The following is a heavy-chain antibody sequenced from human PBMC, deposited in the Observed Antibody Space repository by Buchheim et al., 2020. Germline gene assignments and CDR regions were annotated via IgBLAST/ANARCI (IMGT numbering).Heavy chain of an antibody. CDR3: VSPGIRDGYDFAY. CDR1: GFSFSSCW. J-gene: IGHJ4*02. D-gene: IGHD5-24*01. CDR2: TNTDGTYT. V-gene: IGHV3-74*01. Sequence: EVQLVESGGGLVQPGGSLRLSCAASGFSFSSCWMHWVRQTPGKGLLWVSRTNTDGTYTSYADSVKGRFTISRDNARNMVYLEVNSLRAEDTDVYYCVSPGIRDGYDFAYWGQGT.